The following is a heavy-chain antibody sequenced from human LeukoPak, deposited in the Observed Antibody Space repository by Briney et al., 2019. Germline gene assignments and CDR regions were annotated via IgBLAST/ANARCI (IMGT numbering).Heavy chain of an antibody. D-gene: IGHD3-3*02. CDR1: GGTFSSYA. Sequence: SVKVSCKASGGTFSSYAISWVRQAPGQGLEWMGRIIPIFGTANYAQKFQGRVTITTDESTSTAYMELSSLRSEDTAVYYRARDLALAFDIWGQGTMVTVSS. J-gene: IGHJ3*02. CDR2: IIPIFGTA. V-gene: IGHV1-69*05. CDR3: ARDLALAFDI.